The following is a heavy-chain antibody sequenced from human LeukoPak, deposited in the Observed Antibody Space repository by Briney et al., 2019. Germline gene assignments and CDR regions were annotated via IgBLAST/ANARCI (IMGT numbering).Heavy chain of an antibody. CDR3: ARRRYYDSSGYYYDLDY. CDR2: IDPSDSYT. D-gene: IGHD3-22*01. V-gene: IGHV5-10-1*01. Sequence: GESLKISCKGSGYRFTSYWISWVRQMPGKGLEWMGRIDPSDSYTNYSPSFQGHVTISADKSISTAYLQWSSLKASDTAMYYCARRRYYDSSGYYYDLDYWGQGTLVTVSS. CDR1: GYRFTSYW. J-gene: IGHJ4*02.